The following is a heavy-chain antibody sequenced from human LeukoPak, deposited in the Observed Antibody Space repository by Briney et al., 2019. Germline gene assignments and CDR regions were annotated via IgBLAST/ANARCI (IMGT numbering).Heavy chain of an antibody. CDR2: MNPNSGNT. D-gene: IGHD5-12*01. CDR3: ARDRSRGYDSPTGFDY. Sequence: ASVKVSCKASGYTFTSYDINWVRQATGQGLEWMGWMNPNSGNTGYAQKFQGRVTMTRNTSISTAYMELSSLRSEDTAVYYCARDRSRGYDSPTGFDYWGQGTLVTVSS. V-gene: IGHV1-8*01. CDR1: GYTFTSYD. J-gene: IGHJ4*02.